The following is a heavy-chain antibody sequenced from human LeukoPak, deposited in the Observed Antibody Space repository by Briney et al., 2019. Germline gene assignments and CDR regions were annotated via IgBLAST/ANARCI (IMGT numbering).Heavy chain of an antibody. Sequence: GGSLRLSCAASGFTFSSYGMHWVHQAPGKGLEWVAVIWYDGSNTYYADSVKGRFTISRDNSKNTLYLQTNSLRVEDTAVYYCARDYTSSWYSPLTGWGQGTLVTVSS. CDR2: IWYDGSNT. CDR3: ARDYTSSWYSPLTG. CDR1: GFTFSSYG. D-gene: IGHD6-13*01. J-gene: IGHJ4*02. V-gene: IGHV3-33*01.